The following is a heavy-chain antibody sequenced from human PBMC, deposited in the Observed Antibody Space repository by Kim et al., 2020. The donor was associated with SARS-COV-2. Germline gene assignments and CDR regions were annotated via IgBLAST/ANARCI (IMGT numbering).Heavy chain of an antibody. Sequence: YAPKLQGRVTMTTDTSTSTAYMELRSLRSDDTAVYYCARDNRGSGSLPDYWGQGTLVTVSS. CDR3: ARDNRGSGSLPDY. D-gene: IGHD1-26*01. V-gene: IGHV1-18*01. J-gene: IGHJ4*02.